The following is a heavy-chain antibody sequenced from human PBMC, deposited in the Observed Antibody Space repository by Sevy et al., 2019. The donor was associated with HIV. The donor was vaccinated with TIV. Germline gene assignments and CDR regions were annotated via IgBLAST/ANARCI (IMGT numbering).Heavy chain of an antibody. V-gene: IGHV4-61*01. CDR2: LFYSGST. CDR3: ARCRSPYGDYATGSFDY. Sequence: TLSLTCTVSGGSVSTDSYYWSWIRQPPGKGLEWIGYLFYSGSTNYNPSLKSRVTISLDTSKNQFSLKLSSVTAADTAVYYCARCRSPYGDYATGSFDYWGQGALVTVSS. J-gene: IGHJ4*02. CDR1: GGSVSTDSYY. D-gene: IGHD4-17*01.